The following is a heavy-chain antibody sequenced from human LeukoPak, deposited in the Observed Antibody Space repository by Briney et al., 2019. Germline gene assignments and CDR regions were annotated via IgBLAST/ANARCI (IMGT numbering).Heavy chain of an antibody. V-gene: IGHV3-33*01. Sequence: PGGPVRLSCAAWGLTLRSYGMQWGRQAPGKGLEGVAVIWYEGSHKYYADSVKGRFTISRDNSKNTLYLQMNSLRAEDTAVYYCARDPGYCSSTSCYWFYFDYWGQGTLVTVSS. CDR1: GLTLRSYG. CDR3: ARDPGYCSSTSCYWFYFDY. J-gene: IGHJ4*02. D-gene: IGHD2-2*01. CDR2: IWYEGSHK.